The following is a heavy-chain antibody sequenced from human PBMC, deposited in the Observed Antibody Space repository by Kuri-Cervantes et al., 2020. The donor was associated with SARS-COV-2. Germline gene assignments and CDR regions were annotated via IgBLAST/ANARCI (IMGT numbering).Heavy chain of an antibody. D-gene: IGHD1-1*01. V-gene: IGHV3-74*01. CDR3: VRDGDHWNFDY. Sequence: GESLKISCAASGLTFSGHWIHWVRQAPGKGLVWVSRINPDGSYTNNADSVKGRFTLSRDNAKNMLFLQMNSLRAEDTAVYYCVRDGDHWNFDYWGQGTRVTGSS. CDR1: GLTFSGHW. J-gene: IGHJ4*02. CDR2: INPDGSYT.